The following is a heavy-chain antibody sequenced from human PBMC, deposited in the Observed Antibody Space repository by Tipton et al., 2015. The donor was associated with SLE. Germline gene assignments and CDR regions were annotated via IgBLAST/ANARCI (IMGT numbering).Heavy chain of an antibody. J-gene: IGHJ6*03. CDR1: GGSISSYY. D-gene: IGHD3-10*01. Sequence: LRLSCTVSGGSISSYYWSWIRQPPEKGLVWIGEISHSGSTNYNPSLKSRVTISVDTSKNQFSLKLNSVTAADTAVYYCARDRGTGYYYYYMDVWGKGTTVTVSS. CDR3: ARDRGTGYYYYYMDV. V-gene: IGHV4-34*01. CDR2: ISHSGST.